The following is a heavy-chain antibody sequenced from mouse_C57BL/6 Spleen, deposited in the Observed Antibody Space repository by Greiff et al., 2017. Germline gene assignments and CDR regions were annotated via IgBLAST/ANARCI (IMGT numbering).Heavy chain of an antibody. CDR1: GYTFTDYN. CDR3: ARPMVTTTGCAMDY. J-gene: IGHJ4*01. V-gene: IGHV1-22*01. CDR2: INPNNGGT. D-gene: IGHD2-2*01. Sequence: QLQQSGPELVKPGASVKMSCKASGYTFTDYNMHWVTQSHGKSLEWMGYINPNNGGTSYNQKFKGKATLTVNKSSSTAYMEPRSLTSEDSAVYYCARPMVTTTGCAMDYWGQGTSVTVSS.